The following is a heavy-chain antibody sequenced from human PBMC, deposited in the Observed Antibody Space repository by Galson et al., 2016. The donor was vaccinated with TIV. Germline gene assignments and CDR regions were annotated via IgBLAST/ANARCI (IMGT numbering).Heavy chain of an antibody. J-gene: IGHJ4*02. CDR3: ARRSTELGLDY. V-gene: IGHV5-51*03. CDR2: IYPGNSDT. CDR1: GYTFATYW. Sequence: QSGAEVKKPGESLKISCQGSGYTFATYWIAWVRQMPGKGLDWMGIIYPGNSDTRYSPSFEGQVTISADKSNNTAYLHWSSLKASDTAIYYCARRSTELGLDYWGQGVLVTVSS. D-gene: IGHD2/OR15-2a*01.